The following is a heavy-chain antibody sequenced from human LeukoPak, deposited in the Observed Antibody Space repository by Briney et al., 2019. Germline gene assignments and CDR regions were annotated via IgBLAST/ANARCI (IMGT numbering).Heavy chain of an antibody. CDR3: ARGIVGATPFDY. CDR1: GGTFSSYA. Sequence: ASVKVSCQASGGTFSSYAISWVRQAPGQGLEWMGWISAYNGNTNYAQKLQGRVTMTTDTSTSTAYMELRSLRSDDTAVYYCARGIVGATPFDYWGQGTLVTVSS. D-gene: IGHD1-26*01. CDR2: ISAYNGNT. J-gene: IGHJ4*02. V-gene: IGHV1-18*01.